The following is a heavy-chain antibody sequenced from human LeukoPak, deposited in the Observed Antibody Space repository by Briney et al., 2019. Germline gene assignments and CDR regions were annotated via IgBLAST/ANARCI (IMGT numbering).Heavy chain of an antibody. CDR1: GGSSSGYY. CDR2: INHSGST. V-gene: IGHV4-34*01. J-gene: IGHJ4*02. D-gene: IGHD2-21*02. CDR3: ARGDTCGGDCYSGADY. Sequence: SETLSLTCAVYGGSSSGYYWSWIRQPPGKGLEWIGEINHSGSTNYNPSLKSRVTISVDTSKNQFSLKLSSVTAADTAVYYCARGDTCGGDCYSGADYWGQGTLVTVSS.